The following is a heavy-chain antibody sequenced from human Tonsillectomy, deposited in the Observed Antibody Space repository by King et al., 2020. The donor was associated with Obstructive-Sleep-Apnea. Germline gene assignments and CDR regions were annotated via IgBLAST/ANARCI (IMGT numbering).Heavy chain of an antibody. CDR2: MYYSGNT. V-gene: IGHV4-39*01. CDR1: GDSISSSGYY. J-gene: IGHJ4*02. CDR3: ARQTYNGSWYFYFDS. Sequence: LQLQESGPGLVKTSETLSLTCTVSGDSISSSGYYWGWVRQPPGKGLEWIGSMYYSGNTHYNPSLRSRVTISVDTSKTQFSLKLSSATAADTAIYYCARQTYNGSWYFYFDSWGQGTLVTVSS. D-gene: IGHD6-13*01.